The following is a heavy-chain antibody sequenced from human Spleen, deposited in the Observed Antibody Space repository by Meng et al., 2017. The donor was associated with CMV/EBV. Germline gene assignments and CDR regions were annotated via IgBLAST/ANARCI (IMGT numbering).Heavy chain of an antibody. CDR2: LNLKSGDS. J-gene: IGHJ4*02. CDR1: GYTLTTYD. D-gene: IGHD4-17*01. CDR3: ARAAGDLDY. Sequence: KVSCRASGYTLTTYDINWVRQATGQGLEWIGWLNLKSGDSGSAQKFQGRVTMTRATSISTAYMELSGLTSEDTAMYYCARAAGDLDYWGQGTLVTVSS. V-gene: IGHV1-8*01.